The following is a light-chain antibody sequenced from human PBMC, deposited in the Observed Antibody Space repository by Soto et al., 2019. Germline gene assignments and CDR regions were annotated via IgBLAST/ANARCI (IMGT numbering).Light chain of an antibody. Sequence: QSALTQPASVSGSPGQSITISCTGTSSDIGSYDYVSWYQQHPGKAPNLIIYEVTDRPSGVSNRFSGSKSGNTASLTISGLQDEEEADYYCSSFKSTSTRLFGSGTKVTV. CDR2: EVT. J-gene: IGLJ1*01. V-gene: IGLV2-14*01. CDR3: SSFKSTSTRL. CDR1: SSDIGSYDY.